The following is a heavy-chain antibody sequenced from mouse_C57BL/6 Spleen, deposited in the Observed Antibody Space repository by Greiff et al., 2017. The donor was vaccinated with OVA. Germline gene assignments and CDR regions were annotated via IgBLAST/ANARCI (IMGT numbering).Heavy chain of an antibody. CDR3: ARETWGGSSPYWYFDV. J-gene: IGHJ1*03. Sequence: QVQLQQSGAELVKPGASVKLSCKASGYTFTSYWMHWVKQRPGQGLEWIGMIHPNSGSTNYNEKFKSKATLTVDKSSSTAYMQLSSLTSEDSAVYYWARETWGGSSPYWYFDVWGTGTTVTVSS. D-gene: IGHD1-1*01. V-gene: IGHV1-64*01. CDR2: IHPNSGST. CDR1: GYTFTSYW.